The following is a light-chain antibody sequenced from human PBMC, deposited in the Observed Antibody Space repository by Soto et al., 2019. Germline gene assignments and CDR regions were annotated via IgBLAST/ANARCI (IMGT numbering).Light chain of an antibody. J-gene: IGKJ1*01. CDR2: GAS. CDR3: QQYSNWPRT. Sequence: EIVMMQSPATLSVSPGERATISCRAGQSISNNLAWYQQKPGQAPRLLIYGASTRATGIPARFTGSGSGTEFTLTISSLQSEDFAVYYCQQYSNWPRTFGQGTKVDIK. CDR1: QSISNN. V-gene: IGKV3-15*01.